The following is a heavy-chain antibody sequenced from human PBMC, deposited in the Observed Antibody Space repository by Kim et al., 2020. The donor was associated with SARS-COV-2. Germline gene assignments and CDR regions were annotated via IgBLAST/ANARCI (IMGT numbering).Heavy chain of an antibody. Sequence: LKRRVTISVDTSKNQFSLKLSSVTAADTAVYYCARASEGTYYYYDYGMDVWGQGTTVTVSS. J-gene: IGHJ6*02. D-gene: IGHD3-3*01. V-gene: IGHV4-59*01. CDR3: ARASEGTYYYYDYGMDV.